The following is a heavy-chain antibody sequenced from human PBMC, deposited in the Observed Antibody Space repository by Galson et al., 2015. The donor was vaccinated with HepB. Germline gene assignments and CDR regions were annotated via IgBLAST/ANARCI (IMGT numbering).Heavy chain of an antibody. CDR3: ARGRCSGGSCYSPAFDI. CDR1: GYTFTSYG. V-gene: IGHV1-18*04. CDR2: ISAYNGNT. J-gene: IGHJ3*02. Sequence: SVKVSCKASGYTFTSYGISWVRQAPGQGLEWMGWISAYNGNTNYAQKLQGRVTMTTDTSTSTAYMELRSLRSDDTAVYYCARGRCSGGSCYSPAFDIWGQGTMVTVSS. D-gene: IGHD2-15*01.